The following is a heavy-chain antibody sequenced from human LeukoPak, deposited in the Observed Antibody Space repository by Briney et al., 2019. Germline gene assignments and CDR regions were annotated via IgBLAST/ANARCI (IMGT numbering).Heavy chain of an antibody. D-gene: IGHD3-16*02. V-gene: IGHV1-2*02. J-gene: IGHJ4*02. CDR2: INPKSGGT. CDR3: ARERMITFGGVIARDY. CDR1: GYTFTVYY. Sequence: ASVNLSCKASGYTFTVYYMHWVRQAPGQGLECMGWINPKSGGTNYAQKFQSRVTMSRDTSISTAYMELGRLRSDDKVVYYCARERMITFGGVIARDYWGQGTLVTVSS.